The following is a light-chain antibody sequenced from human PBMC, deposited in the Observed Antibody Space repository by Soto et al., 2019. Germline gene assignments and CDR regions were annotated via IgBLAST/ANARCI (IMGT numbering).Light chain of an antibody. J-gene: IGLJ1*01. V-gene: IGLV2-14*01. CDR1: SSDVGGYDY. CDR2: EVS. Sequence: QSALTQPASVSGSPGQSITISCTGTSSDVGGYDYVSWYQQYPGKAPKLMIYEVSNRPSGVSHRFSGSKSGDTASLTISGVQAEDEADYYCSSYTITSTYVFGTGTKVTVL. CDR3: SSYTITSTYV.